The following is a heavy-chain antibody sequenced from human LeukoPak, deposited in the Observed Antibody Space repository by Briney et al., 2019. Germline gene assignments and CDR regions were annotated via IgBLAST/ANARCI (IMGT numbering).Heavy chain of an antibody. CDR3: ARSNRVVTEYRGIDY. D-gene: IGHD2-21*02. V-gene: IGHV4-39*01. J-gene: IGHJ4*02. Sequence: SETLPLTCTVSGGSISSSSYYWGWIRQPPGKGLEWIGSIYYSGSTYYNPSLKSRVTISVDTSKNQFSLKLSSVTAADTAVYYCARSNRVVTEYRGIDYWGQGTLVTVSS. CDR1: GGSISSSSYY. CDR2: IYYSGST.